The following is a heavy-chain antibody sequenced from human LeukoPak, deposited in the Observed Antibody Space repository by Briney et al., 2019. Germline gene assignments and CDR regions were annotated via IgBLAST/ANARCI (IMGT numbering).Heavy chain of an antibody. Sequence: GGSLRLSYAASGFTFSSYAMSWVRQAPGKGLEWVSAISGSGGSTYYADSVKGRFTISRDNSKNTLYLQMNSLRAEDTAVYYCAKFKVVPAAMPGGWFDPWGQGTLVTVSS. V-gene: IGHV3-23*01. CDR2: ISGSGGST. D-gene: IGHD2-2*01. J-gene: IGHJ5*02. CDR3: AKFKVVPAAMPGGWFDP. CDR1: GFTFSSYA.